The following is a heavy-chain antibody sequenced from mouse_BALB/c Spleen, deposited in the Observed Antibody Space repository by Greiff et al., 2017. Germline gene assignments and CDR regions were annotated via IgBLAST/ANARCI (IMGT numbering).Heavy chain of an antibody. D-gene: IGHD2-14*01. J-gene: IGHJ2*01. CDR2: ISYSGST. CDR1: GYSITSDYA. V-gene: IGHV3-2*02. Sequence: EVKLQESGPGLVKPSQSLSLTCTVTGYSITSDYAWNWIRQFPGNKLEWMGYISYSGSTSYNPSLKSRISITRDTSKNQFFLQLNSVTTEDTATYYCARGGVRRRFDYWGQGTTLTVSS. CDR3: ARGGVRRRFDY.